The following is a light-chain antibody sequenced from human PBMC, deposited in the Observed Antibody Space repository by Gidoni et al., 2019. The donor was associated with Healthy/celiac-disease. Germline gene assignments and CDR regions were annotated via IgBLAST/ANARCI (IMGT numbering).Light chain of an antibody. Sequence: DIQMTQSPSYMSASVGDRVTITCRASQSISSYLNWYQQKPGKAPKLLIYAASSLQSGVPSRFSGSGFGTDFTLTISSLQPEDFATYYCQQSYSTLTFGGGTKVEIK. CDR1: QSISSY. V-gene: IGKV1-39*01. CDR2: AAS. J-gene: IGKJ4*01. CDR3: QQSYSTLT.